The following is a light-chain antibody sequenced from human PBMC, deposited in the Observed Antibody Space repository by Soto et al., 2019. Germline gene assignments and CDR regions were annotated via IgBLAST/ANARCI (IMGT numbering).Light chain of an antibody. CDR1: QSITTY. J-gene: IGKJ5*01. Sequence: DIQMTHSPSSLSASVGDRVTITCRASQSITTYLNWYQQKPGKAPKLLIYATSSLHSGVPSRFSGSGSGPDFTLTISRLQPEDFALYYCQQRSNWPITFGQGTRLEIK. V-gene: IGKV1-39*01. CDR3: QQRSNWPIT. CDR2: ATS.